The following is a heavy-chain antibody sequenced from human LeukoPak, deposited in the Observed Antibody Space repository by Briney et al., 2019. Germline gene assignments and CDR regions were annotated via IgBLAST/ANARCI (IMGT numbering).Heavy chain of an antibody. CDR1: GGSFNSYC. Sequence: PSETLSLTCTVSGGSFNSYCWTWIRQPAGKGLEWIGRIFSSGSNNYNPSLKSRVTLSVDTSKNQFSLKLSSVTAADTAVYYCARGLRYWYFDLWGRGTLVTVSP. J-gene: IGHJ2*01. CDR2: IFSSGSN. V-gene: IGHV4-4*07. CDR3: ARGLRYWYFDL.